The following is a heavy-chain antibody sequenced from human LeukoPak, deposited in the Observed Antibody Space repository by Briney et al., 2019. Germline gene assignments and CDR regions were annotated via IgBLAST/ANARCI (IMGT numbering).Heavy chain of an antibody. CDR2: IKQDGSGK. D-gene: IGHD2-15*01. CDR3: ARPSPIYCSGGSCYGYYFDY. CDR1: GFTFSSYW. Sequence: GGSLRLSCAASGFTFSSYWMSWVRQAPGKGLEWVANIKQDGSGKYYVDSVKGRFTISRDNAKNSLYLQMNSLRAEDTAVYYCARPSPIYCSGGSCYGYYFDYWGQRTLVTLSS. J-gene: IGHJ4*02. V-gene: IGHV3-7*01.